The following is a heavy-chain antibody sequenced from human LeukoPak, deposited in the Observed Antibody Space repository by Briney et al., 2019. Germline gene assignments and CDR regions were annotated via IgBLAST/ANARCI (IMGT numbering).Heavy chain of an antibody. CDR3: AREVLGTASAFDY. J-gene: IGHJ4*02. CDR2: IWYDGSNK. CDR1: GFIFSSYA. D-gene: IGHD1-1*01. Sequence: GGSLRLSCAASGFIFSSYAMHWVRQAPGKGPEWVAIIWYDGSNKYYAESVEGRFTISRDNSKNTLYLQMNSLRADDTAVYYCAREVLGTASAFDYWGQGTLVTVFS. V-gene: IGHV3-33*01.